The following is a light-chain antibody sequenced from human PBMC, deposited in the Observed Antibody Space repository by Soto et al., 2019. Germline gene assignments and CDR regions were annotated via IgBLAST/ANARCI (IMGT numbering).Light chain of an antibody. CDR2: DSS. V-gene: IGKV3-11*01. J-gene: IGKJ4*01. Sequence: EIVLTQSPATLSLSPGERATLSCRASQSVGSSLAWYQQKPGQAPRLLINDSSNRATGIPARFSGSGSGTDFTLTISSLEPEDFAVYYCQQYNNWPRATFGGGTKVEIK. CDR3: QQYNNWPRAT. CDR1: QSVGSS.